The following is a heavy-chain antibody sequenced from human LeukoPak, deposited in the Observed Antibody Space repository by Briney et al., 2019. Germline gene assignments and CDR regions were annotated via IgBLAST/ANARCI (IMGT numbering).Heavy chain of an antibody. V-gene: IGHV4-61*02. CDR3: ATSSWPYWNFDL. D-gene: IGHD6-13*01. Sequence: SQTLSLTCTVSGASISSGSNYWSWIRQPAGKGLEWIGRIFASGSTNYNPSLQSRVTISVDTSNNQFSLRLSSVTAADTAVYYCATSSWPYWNFDLWGRGTLVTVSS. CDR2: IFASGST. CDR1: GASISSGSNY. J-gene: IGHJ2*01.